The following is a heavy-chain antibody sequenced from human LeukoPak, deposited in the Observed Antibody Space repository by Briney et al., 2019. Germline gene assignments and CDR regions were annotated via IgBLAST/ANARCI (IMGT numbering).Heavy chain of an antibody. D-gene: IGHD3-3*01. CDR3: ARHGPPWHYDFWSGYQLYYFDY. Sequence: TSETLSLTCTVSGGSISSSSYYWGWIRQPPGKGLEWIGSIYYSGSTYYNPSLKSRVTISVDTSKNQFSLKLSSVTAADTAVYYCARHGPPWHYDFWSGYQLYYFDYWGQGTLVTVSS. J-gene: IGHJ4*02. CDR2: IYYSGST. CDR1: GGSISSSSYY. V-gene: IGHV4-39*01.